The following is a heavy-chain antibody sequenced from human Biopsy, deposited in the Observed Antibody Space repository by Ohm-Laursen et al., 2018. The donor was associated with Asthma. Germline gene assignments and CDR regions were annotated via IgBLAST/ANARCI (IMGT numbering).Heavy chain of an antibody. V-gene: IGHV7-4-1*01. Sequence: ALVKVSCKASGYTFNSVAVMWVRQAPGQGLEWMGWINTNSGTPTYVQGFSGRFVFSLDPSVTTAYLQIDSLRSEDTGVYYCTRAGSTFVADYWGQGTLVTVSS. CDR1: GYTFNSVA. CDR2: INTNSGTP. J-gene: IGHJ4*01. D-gene: IGHD5-12*01. CDR3: TRAGSTFVADY.